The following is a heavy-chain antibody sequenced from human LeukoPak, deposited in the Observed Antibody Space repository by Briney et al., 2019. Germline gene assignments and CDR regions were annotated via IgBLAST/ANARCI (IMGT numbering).Heavy chain of an antibody. J-gene: IGHJ4*02. Sequence: GGSLRLSCAASGFTFSSYSMNWVRQAPGKGLEWVSSISSSSYILYADSVKGRFTISRGNAKNSLFLQINSLRAEDTAVYYCARQGPYGDYSHWGQGTMVTDSS. V-gene: IGHV3-21*01. CDR1: GFTFSSYS. CDR2: ISSSSYI. CDR3: ARQGPYGDYSH. D-gene: IGHD4-17*01.